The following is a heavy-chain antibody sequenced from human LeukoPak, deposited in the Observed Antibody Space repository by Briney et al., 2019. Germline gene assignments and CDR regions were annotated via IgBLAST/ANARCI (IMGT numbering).Heavy chain of an antibody. V-gene: IGHV4-30-2*02. CDR3: ARSPDSSGYYRGVYFDY. CDR2: IYHSGST. CDR1: GGSISSGGYS. Sequence: SETLSLTCAVSGGSISSGGYSWSWIRQPPGKGLEWIGYIYHSGSTYYNPSLKSRVTISVDRSKNQFSLKLSSVTAADTAVYYCARSPDSSGYYRGVYFDYWGQGTLVTVSS. D-gene: IGHD3-22*01. J-gene: IGHJ4*02.